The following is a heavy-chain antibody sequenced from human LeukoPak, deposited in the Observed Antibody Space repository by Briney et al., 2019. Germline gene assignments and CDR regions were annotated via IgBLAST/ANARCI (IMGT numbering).Heavy chain of an antibody. D-gene: IGHD4-23*01. CDR1: GFTFSSYS. Sequence: PGGSLRLSCAASGFTFSSYSMNWVRQAPGKGLEWVSYISSTSTTIYYADSVKGRFTISRDNAKNSLYLQMNSLRVEDAAVYYCARRDDNGGNGDYWGQGTLVTVSS. J-gene: IGHJ4*02. CDR3: ARRDDNGGNGDY. CDR2: ISSTSTTI. V-gene: IGHV3-48*04.